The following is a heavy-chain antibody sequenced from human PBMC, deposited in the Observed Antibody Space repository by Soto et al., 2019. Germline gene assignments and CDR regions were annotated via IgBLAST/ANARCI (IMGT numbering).Heavy chain of an antibody. Sequence: SQTLSLTCAISGDSVSSNSAAWNWIRQSPSRGLEWLGRTYYRSKWYNDYAVSVKSRITINPDTSKNQISLQMNSVTPEDTAEFYCARAASRGQLALGYWGQGTLVTVSS. CDR1: GDSVSSNSAA. CDR2: TYYRSKWYN. V-gene: IGHV6-1*01. D-gene: IGHD6-6*01. J-gene: IGHJ4*02. CDR3: ARAASRGQLALGY.